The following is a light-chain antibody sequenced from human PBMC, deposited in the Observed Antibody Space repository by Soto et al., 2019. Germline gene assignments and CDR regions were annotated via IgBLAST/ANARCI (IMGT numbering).Light chain of an antibody. V-gene: IGKV1-39*01. CDR1: QTISSY. CDR3: QQSFSNPLT. Sequence: DIQMTQYPSTLSASVGDRVTITCRASQTISSYLNWYQQRPGKAPKLLIYAASSLQSGVPSRFSGSGSGTDFSLTISDLQPEDFASYYCQQSFSNPLTFGGGTKVDIK. CDR2: AAS. J-gene: IGKJ4*01.